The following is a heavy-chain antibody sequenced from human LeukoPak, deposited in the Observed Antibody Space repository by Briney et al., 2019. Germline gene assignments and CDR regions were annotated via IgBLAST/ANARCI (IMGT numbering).Heavy chain of an antibody. CDR2: ISSSGGII. Sequence: GGSLRLSCAASGFTFSSYSMNWVRQAPGKGLEWVSYISSSGGIIYYADSVKGRFTISRDNAENSLYLQMNSLRVEDTAVYYCAREMGAARFGELFRWGQGTLVTVSS. D-gene: IGHD3-10*01. CDR1: GFTFSSYS. J-gene: IGHJ4*02. V-gene: IGHV3-48*04. CDR3: AREMGAARFGELFR.